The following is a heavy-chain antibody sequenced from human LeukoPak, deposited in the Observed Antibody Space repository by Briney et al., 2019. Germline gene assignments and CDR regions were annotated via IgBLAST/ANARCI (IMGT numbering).Heavy chain of an antibody. J-gene: IGHJ4*02. V-gene: IGHV5-51*01. Sequence: GESLKISCKGSGYSFTSYWIGWVRQMPGKGLEWMGIIYPGDSDTRYSPSFQGQVTISADKSISTAYLQWSSLKASDTAMCYCARHLSYYDILTGYYPYYFDYWGQGTLVTVSS. CDR1: GYSFTSYW. CDR3: ARHLSYYDILTGYYPYYFDY. D-gene: IGHD3-9*01. CDR2: IYPGDSDT.